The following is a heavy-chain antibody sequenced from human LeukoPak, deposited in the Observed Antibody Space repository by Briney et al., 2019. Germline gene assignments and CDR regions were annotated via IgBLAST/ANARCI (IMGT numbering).Heavy chain of an antibody. CDR3: AKENRGGTAMVTNYYYYYGMDV. CDR2: ISYDGSNK. Sequence: GGSLRLSCAASGFTFSGYGMHWVRQAPGKGLEWVAVISYDGSNKYYADSMKGRFTISRDNSKNTLYLQMNSLRAEDTAVYYCAKENRGGTAMVTNYYYYYGMDVWGQGTTVTVSS. CDR1: GFTFSGYG. V-gene: IGHV3-30*18. J-gene: IGHJ6*02. D-gene: IGHD5-18*01.